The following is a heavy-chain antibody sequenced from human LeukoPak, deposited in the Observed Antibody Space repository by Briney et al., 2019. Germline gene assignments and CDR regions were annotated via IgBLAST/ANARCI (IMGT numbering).Heavy chain of an antibody. V-gene: IGHV1-8*02. J-gene: IGHJ4*02. D-gene: IGHD2-15*01. CDR1: GGTFSNYA. CDR2: MNPNSGNT. Sequence: ASVTVSCKASGGTFSNYAISWVRQATGQGLEWMGWMNPNSGNTGYAQKFQGRVTMTRNTSISTAYMELSSLRSEDTAVYYCARGLRWWGVAATNSDYWGQGTLVTVSS. CDR3: ARGLRWWGVAATNSDY.